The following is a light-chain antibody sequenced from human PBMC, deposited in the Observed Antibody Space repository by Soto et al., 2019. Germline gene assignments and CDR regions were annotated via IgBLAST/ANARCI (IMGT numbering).Light chain of an antibody. CDR3: QQSYSSPLS. CDR2: AAS. Sequence: DIQMTQSPSSLSASVEYRVIITCRASQSISNHLNWYQQKTGKAHKLLIYAASSLKSGVPSGISGSGSGADFTLTFSSLQPEDFATYYCQQSYSSPLSFGGGTRWIS. V-gene: IGKV1-39*01. CDR1: QSISNH. J-gene: IGKJ4*01.